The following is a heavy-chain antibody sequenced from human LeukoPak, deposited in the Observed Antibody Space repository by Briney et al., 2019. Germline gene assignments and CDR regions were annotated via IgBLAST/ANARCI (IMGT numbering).Heavy chain of an antibody. V-gene: IGHV4-59*08. CDR2: IYHSGNV. D-gene: IGHD1-14*01. CDR3: ARHEPLGRGAWDY. Sequence: GSLRLSCAASGFTVSSNYMSWIRQPPGKGLEWIGYIYHSGNVDSNPSLKSRVTVSIDTSRNQFSLKVTSMTAADTAIYYCARHEPLGRGAWDYWGQGILVTVSS. J-gene: IGHJ4*02. CDR1: GFTVSSNY.